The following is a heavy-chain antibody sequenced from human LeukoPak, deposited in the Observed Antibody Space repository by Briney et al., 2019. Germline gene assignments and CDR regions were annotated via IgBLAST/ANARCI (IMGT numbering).Heavy chain of an antibody. D-gene: IGHD2-15*01. J-gene: IGHJ6*03. V-gene: IGHV1-69*13. Sequence: SVTLSCKASGGTFSSYAISWVRQAPGQGLEWMGGVIPIFGTANYAQKFQGRVTITADESTSTAYMELSSLRSEDTAVYYCARVVGVVAADYYYYMDIWGKGTTVTVSS. CDR2: VIPIFGTA. CDR3: ARVVGVVAADYYYYMDI. CDR1: GGTFSSYA.